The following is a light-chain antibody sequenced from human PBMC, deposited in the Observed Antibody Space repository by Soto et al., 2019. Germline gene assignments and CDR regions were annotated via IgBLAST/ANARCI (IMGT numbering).Light chain of an antibody. Sequence: QSALTQPRSVSGSPGQSVTISCTGTSSDVGGYNFVSWYQQYPGKAPKVIIYDVSKRPSGVPDRFSGSKSGNTASLTISGLQAEDEADYHCCSYAGSYTLIFGGGTKLTVL. V-gene: IGLV2-11*01. J-gene: IGLJ2*01. CDR2: DVS. CDR3: CSYAGSYTLI. CDR1: SSDVGGYNF.